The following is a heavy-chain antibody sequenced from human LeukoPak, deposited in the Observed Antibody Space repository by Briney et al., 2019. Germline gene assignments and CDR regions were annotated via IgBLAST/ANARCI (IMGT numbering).Heavy chain of an antibody. Sequence: KPGESLKISCKGSGYSLTNYWIGWVRQMPGKGLEWMGIIYPGDSDTRHSPSFQGQVTISADKSISTAYLQWSTLKASDTAIYYCARGGTTDSDNWFDTWGQGTLVTVSS. V-gene: IGHV5-51*03. J-gene: IGHJ5*02. CDR3: ARGGTTDSDNWFDT. D-gene: IGHD4-11*01. CDR2: IYPGDSDT. CDR1: GYSLTNYW.